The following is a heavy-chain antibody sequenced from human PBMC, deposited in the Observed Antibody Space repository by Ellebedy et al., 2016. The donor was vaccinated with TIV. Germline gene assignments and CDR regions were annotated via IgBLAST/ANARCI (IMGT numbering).Heavy chain of an antibody. CDR2: IRYDGSNK. J-gene: IGHJ6*02. CDR1: GFTFSSYG. V-gene: IGHV3-30*02. D-gene: IGHD3-10*01. CDR3: ARDPSLLWFGEFHTRYYYYYGMDV. Sequence: GESLKISCAASGFTFSSYGMHWVRQAPGKGLEWVAFIRYDGSNKYYADSVKGRFTISRDNSKNTLYLQMNSLRAEDTAVYYCARDPSLLWFGEFHTRYYYYYGMDVWGQGTTVTVSS.